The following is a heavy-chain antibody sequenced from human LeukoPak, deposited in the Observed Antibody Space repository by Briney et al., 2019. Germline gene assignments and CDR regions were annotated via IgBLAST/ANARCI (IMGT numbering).Heavy chain of an antibody. CDR1: GGSISSYY. V-gene: IGHV4-59*01. Sequence: SETLSLTCTVSGGSISSYYWSWIRQPPGKGLEWIGYIYYSGSTNYNPSLKSRVTISVDTSKNQFSLKLSSVTAADTAVYYCARGVYDFWSGYYSTGALYYYYYMDVRGKGTTVTVSS. J-gene: IGHJ6*03. D-gene: IGHD3-3*01. CDR3: ARGVYDFWSGYYSTGALYYYYYMDV. CDR2: IYYSGST.